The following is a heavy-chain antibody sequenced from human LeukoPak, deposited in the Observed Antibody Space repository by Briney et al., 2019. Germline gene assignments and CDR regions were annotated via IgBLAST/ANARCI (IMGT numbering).Heavy chain of an antibody. CDR3: ARDPYYYGSGSYCNY. CDR2: INWNGGST. CDR1: GFTFDDYG. D-gene: IGHD3-10*01. V-gene: IGHV3-20*04. J-gene: IGHJ4*02. Sequence: GGSLRLSCAASGFTFDDYGMSWVRQAPGKGLEWVSGINWNGGSTGYADSVKGRFTISRDNAKNSLYLQMNSLRAEDTALYYCARDPYYYGSGSYCNYWGQGTLVTVSS.